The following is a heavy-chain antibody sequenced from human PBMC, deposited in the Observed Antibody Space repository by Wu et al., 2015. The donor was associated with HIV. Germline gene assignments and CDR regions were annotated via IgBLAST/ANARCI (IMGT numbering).Heavy chain of an antibody. CDR2: INSKSGST. V-gene: IGHV1-46*01. J-gene: IGHJ2*01. CDR3: ARGGYSSGWNTDWYFDL. D-gene: IGHD6-19*01. CDR1: GYTLTTYY. Sequence: QVQLMQSGAEVKKPGASVKVSCKASGYTLTTYYIHWVRQAPGQGLEWMGIINSKSGSTSYAQKFQGRVTMTRDTSTSTIYMELNSLTSEDTAVYYCARGGYSSGWNTDWYFDLWAVAPGHCLL.